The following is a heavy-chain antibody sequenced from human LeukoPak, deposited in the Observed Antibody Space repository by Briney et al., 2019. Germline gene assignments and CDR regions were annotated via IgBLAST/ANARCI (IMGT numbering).Heavy chain of an antibody. D-gene: IGHD3-16*01. CDR2: IYTSGST. Sequence: SETLSLTCTVSGGSISSGSYYWSWIRQPAGKGLEWIGRIYTSGSTNYNPSLKSRVTMSVDTSKNQFSLKLSSVTAADTAVYYCARDGGSSTLWGQGTLVTVSS. J-gene: IGHJ4*02. CDR1: GGSISSGSYY. V-gene: IGHV4-61*02. CDR3: ARDGGSSTL.